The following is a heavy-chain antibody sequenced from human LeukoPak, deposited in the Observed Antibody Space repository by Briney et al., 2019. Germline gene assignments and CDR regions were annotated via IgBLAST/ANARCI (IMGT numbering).Heavy chain of an antibody. Sequence: ASVKVSCKASGYTFKTYGISWMRQAPGQGLEWMGWNHPYNGNTNYAQKVQGRLTMTTDTSTSTAYMELRSLRSDDTAVYYCARDREAARPGWFDPWGRGTLVTVSS. CDR1: GYTFKTYG. D-gene: IGHD6-6*01. CDR3: ARDREAARPGWFDP. J-gene: IGHJ5*02. V-gene: IGHV1-18*01. CDR2: NHPYNGNT.